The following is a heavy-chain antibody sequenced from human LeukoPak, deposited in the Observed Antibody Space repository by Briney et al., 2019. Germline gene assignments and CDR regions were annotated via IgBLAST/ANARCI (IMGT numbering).Heavy chain of an antibody. CDR1: GGSISSGDYY. V-gene: IGHV4-39*01. J-gene: IGHJ5*02. D-gene: IGHD3-16*01. CDR2: VFYSGSA. CDR3: ARQPRGGATVAGGQWFDP. Sequence: SQTLSLTCTVSGGSISSGDYYWGWIRQPPGKGLEWFGSVFYSGSAYYSPSLRSRVTISVDTSKNQFSLKLSSVTAADTAVYFCARQPRGGATVAGGQWFDPWGQGTLVTVSS.